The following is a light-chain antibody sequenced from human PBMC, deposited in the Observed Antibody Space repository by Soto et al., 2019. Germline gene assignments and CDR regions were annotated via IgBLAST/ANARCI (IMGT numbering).Light chain of an antibody. Sequence: QSALTQPASVSGSPGQSITISCTGTSSDVGGYNYVSWYQQHPGKAPKLMIYEVSNRPSGGSNRFSGSKSGNTASLTISGLQAEDEADYYCSSYTSSSTHVVFGGGTQLTVL. CDR2: EVS. J-gene: IGLJ2*01. CDR3: SSYTSSSTHVV. CDR1: SSDVGGYNY. V-gene: IGLV2-14*01.